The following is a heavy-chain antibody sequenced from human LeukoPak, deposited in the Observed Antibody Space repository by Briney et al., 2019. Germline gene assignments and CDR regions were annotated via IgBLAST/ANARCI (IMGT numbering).Heavy chain of an antibody. D-gene: IGHD3-22*01. CDR2: ISGSGGST. J-gene: IGHJ4*02. Sequence: GGSLRLSCAFTFSNYAMSWVRQAPGKGLEWVSAISGSGGSTYYADSMKGRFTISRDNSKNTLYLQMNSLRAEDTAVYYCAKSPRHYYDSSGYQYYFDYWGQGTLVTVSS. CDR3: AKSPRHYYDSSGYQYYFDY. V-gene: IGHV3-23*01. CDR1: TFSNYA.